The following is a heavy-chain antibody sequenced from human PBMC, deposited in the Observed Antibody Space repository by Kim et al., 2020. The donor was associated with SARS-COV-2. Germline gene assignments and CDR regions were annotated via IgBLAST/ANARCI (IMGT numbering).Heavy chain of an antibody. Sequence: ASVKVSCKASGYTFTGYYMHWVRQAPGQGLEWMGRINPNSGGTNYAQKFQGRVTMTRDTSISTAYMELSRLRSDDTAVYYCARTDIRYYYYDSSGYYGWFDPWGQGTLVTVSS. D-gene: IGHD3-22*01. CDR3: ARTDIRYYYYDSSGYYGWFDP. CDR2: INPNSGGT. J-gene: IGHJ5*02. CDR1: GYTFTGYY. V-gene: IGHV1-2*06.